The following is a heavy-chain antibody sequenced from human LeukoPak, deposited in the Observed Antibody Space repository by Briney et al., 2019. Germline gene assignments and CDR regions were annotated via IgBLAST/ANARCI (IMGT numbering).Heavy chain of an antibody. CDR2: ISGSGGST. V-gene: IGHV3-23*01. D-gene: IGHD2-2*03. CDR3: AREPGYCSSTSCYGGRYYMDV. Sequence: GGSLRLSCAASGFTFSSYAMSWVRQAPGKGLEWVSAISGSGGSTYYADSVKGRFTISRDNSKNPLYLQMNSLRAEDTAVYYCAREPGYCSSTSCYGGRYYMDVWGKGTTVTVSS. J-gene: IGHJ6*03. CDR1: GFTFSSYA.